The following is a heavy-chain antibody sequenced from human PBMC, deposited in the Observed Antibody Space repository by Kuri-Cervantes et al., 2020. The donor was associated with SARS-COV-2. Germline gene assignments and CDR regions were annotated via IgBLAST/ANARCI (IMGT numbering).Heavy chain of an antibody. D-gene: IGHD2-2*01. V-gene: IGHV4-38-2*02. CDR1: GYSISSGYY. J-gene: IGHJ6*03. Sequence: ESLKISCTVSGYSISSGYYWGWIRQPPGKGLEWIGSIYHSGSTYYNPSLKSRVTISVDTSKNQFSLKLGSVTAADTAVYYCARGCSSTSCYQLNYYYYMDVWGKGTTVTVSS. CDR2: IYHSGST. CDR3: ARGCSSTSCYQLNYYYYMDV.